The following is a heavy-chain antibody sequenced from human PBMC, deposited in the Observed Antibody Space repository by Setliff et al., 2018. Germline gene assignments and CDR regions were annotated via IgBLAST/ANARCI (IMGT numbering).Heavy chain of an antibody. V-gene: IGHV4-59*08. D-gene: IGHD3-10*01. CDR2: FYHSASS. J-gene: IGHJ6*03. CDR1: GGSISSDY. CDR3: ARSHYYASGNSHYYYMDV. Sequence: SETLSLTCNVSGGSISSDYWAWIRQPPGKALEWIGYFYHSASSNYNPSLKGRVTMSADASKKQLYLSLTSVSVADTAMYYCARSHYYASGNSHYYYMDVWGKGTAVTVSS.